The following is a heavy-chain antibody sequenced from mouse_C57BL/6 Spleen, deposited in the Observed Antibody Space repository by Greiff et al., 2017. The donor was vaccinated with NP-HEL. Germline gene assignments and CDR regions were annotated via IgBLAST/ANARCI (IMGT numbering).Heavy chain of an antibody. CDR1: GYSFTSYY. V-gene: IGHV1-66*01. D-gene: IGHD2-4*01. J-gene: IGHJ1*03. CDR2: IYPGSGNT. CDR3: ARGGLNYDYDVWYFDV. Sequence: VKLVESGPELVKPGASVKISCKASGYSFTSYYIHWVKQRPGQGLEWIGWIYPGSGNTKYNEKFKGKATLTADTSSSTAYMQLSSLTSEDSAVYYCARGGLNYDYDVWYFDVWGTGTTVTVSS.